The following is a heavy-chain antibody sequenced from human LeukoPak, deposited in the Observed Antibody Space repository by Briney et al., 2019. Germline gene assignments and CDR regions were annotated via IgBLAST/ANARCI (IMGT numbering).Heavy chain of an antibody. CDR1: GGSISNSSFY. J-gene: IGHJ4*02. D-gene: IGHD1-26*01. CDR3: ARRRSGTYYDY. CDR2: FYYSGST. Sequence: SETLSLTCTVSGGSISNSSFYWGWIRQPPGKGLEWIGSFYYSGSTYYNPSLKSRVTISVDTSKNQFSLRLRSVTASDTAVYFCARRRSGTYYDYWGQGTLVPVPS. V-gene: IGHV4-39*01.